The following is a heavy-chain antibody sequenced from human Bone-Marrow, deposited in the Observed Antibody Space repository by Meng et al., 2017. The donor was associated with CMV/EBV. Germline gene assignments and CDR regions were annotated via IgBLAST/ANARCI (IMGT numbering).Heavy chain of an antibody. CDR2: INHSGST. V-gene: IGHV4-39*07. D-gene: IGHD2-21*01. CDR1: GSSLTTSGAA. Sequence: SGPTLVKPTQTLTLTCTFSGSSLTTSGAAVGWIRQSPGKGLEWIGEINHSGSTNYNPSLKSRVTISVDTSKNQFSLKLSSVTAADTAVYYCARAFCGGECYSSSNYYYGMDVWGQGTTVTVSS. J-gene: IGHJ6*02. CDR3: ARAFCGGECYSSSNYYYGMDV.